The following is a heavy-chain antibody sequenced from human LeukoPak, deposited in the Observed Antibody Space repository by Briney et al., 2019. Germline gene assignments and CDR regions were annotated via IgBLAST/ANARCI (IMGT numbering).Heavy chain of an antibody. CDR1: GGSISSSGYY. D-gene: IGHD4-17*01. CDR3: ARHYGDYLPQTGGWFDP. J-gene: IGHJ5*02. V-gene: IGHV4-39*07. Sequence: SETLSLTCTVSGGSISSSGYYWGWIRQPPGKGLEWIGTIYYSGSTYYNPSLKSRVTISVDTSKNQFSLKLSSVTAADTAVYYCARHYGDYLPQTGGWFDPWGQGTLVTVSS. CDR2: IYYSGST.